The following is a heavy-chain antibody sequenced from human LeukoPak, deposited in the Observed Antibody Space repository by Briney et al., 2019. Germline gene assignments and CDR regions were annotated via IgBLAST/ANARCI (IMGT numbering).Heavy chain of an antibody. D-gene: IGHD3-16*02. CDR2: ISAYNGNT. V-gene: IGHV1-18*01. J-gene: IGHJ4*02. CDR3: AREDYVWGSYRSGFDY. Sequence: ASVKVSCKASGYTFTSYGISWVRQAPGQGLEWMGWISAYNGNTNYAQKLQGRVTMTTDTSTSTAYMELRSLRSDDTAVYYCAREDYVWGSYRSGFDYWGQGTLVTVSS. CDR1: GYTFTSYG.